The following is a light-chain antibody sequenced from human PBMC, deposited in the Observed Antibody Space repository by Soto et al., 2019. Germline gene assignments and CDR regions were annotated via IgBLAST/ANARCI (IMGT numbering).Light chain of an antibody. V-gene: IGLV2-18*02. CDR1: SSDVGSYNR. CDR2: EVS. CDR3: SSYTSSSTPLV. Sequence: QSVLTQPPSVSGSPGQSVTISCTGTSSDVGSYNRVSWYQQPPGTAPKLMIDEVSNRPSGVPDRFSGSKSGNTASLTISGLQAEDEADYYCSSYTSSSTPLVFGTGTKLTVL. J-gene: IGLJ1*01.